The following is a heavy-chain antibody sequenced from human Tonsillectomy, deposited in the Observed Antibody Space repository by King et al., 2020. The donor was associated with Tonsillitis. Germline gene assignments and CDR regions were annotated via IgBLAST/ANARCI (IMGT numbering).Heavy chain of an antibody. J-gene: IGHJ4*02. CDR1: GFTFNIYA. CDR3: ARDLLVLELTEDLLDY. CDR2: ISDDGSNK. Sequence: VQLVESGGGVVQPGRSQRLSCAASGFTFNIYAIHWVRQAPGKGLEWVAVISDDGSNKNYADSVKGRFTISRDNSRNTVYLQMNSLRAEDTAVYYCARDLLVLELTEDLLDYWGQGILVTVSS. V-gene: IGHV3-30-3*01. D-gene: IGHD7-27*01.